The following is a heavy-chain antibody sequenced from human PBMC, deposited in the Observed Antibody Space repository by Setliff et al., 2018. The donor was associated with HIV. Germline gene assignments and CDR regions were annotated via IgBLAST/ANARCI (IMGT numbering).Heavy chain of an antibody. V-gene: IGHV4-34*01. D-gene: IGHD1-26*01. CDR2: INDGGNT. J-gene: IGHJ4*01. CDR1: GGSLSGYY. CDR3: ARQVGEGKWYLDS. Sequence: SETLSLTCAVSGGSLSGYYWTWIRQTPEKGLQWIGEINDGGNTNDSPSLKSRVTISIDTSENLFSLKLSGVTAADTAIYYCARQVGEGKWYLDSWGHGALVTVSS.